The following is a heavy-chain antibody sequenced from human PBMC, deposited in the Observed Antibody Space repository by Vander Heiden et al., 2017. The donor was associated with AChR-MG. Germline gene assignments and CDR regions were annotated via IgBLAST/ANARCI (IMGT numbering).Heavy chain of an antibody. V-gene: IGHV3-66*01. D-gene: IGHD6-6*01. CDR3: ARMSYTTSSRDY. CDR1: GFTVSSNY. Sequence: EVQLVESGGDLVQPGGSLRGSCVASGFTVSSNYMTWVRQAPGKGLEWVSVTNSGGSTYYADSVKGRFTISRDNSKNTLYLQMNSLRAEDTAVYYCARMSYTTSSRDYWGQGTLVTVSS. J-gene: IGHJ4*02. CDR2: TNSGGST.